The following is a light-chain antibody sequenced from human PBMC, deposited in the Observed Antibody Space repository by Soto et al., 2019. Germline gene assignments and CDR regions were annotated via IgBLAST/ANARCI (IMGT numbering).Light chain of an antibody. V-gene: IGKV1-5*01. Sequence: DIQMTQFRSTLSASVGDRVTITCGASQSIGSWLAWYQQKPGKAPKLLIYDACGLERGGPSRFSGSGSGTECTLTISSLQPDDFATYYCQQYKKYSTFGGGTKVDIK. J-gene: IGKJ4*01. CDR2: DAC. CDR3: QQYKKYST. CDR1: QSIGSW.